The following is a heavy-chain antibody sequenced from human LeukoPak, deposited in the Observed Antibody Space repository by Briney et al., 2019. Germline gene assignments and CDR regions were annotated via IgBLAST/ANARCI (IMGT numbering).Heavy chain of an antibody. D-gene: IGHD2-2*01. Sequence: GGSLRLSCAASGFTFSSYSMNWVRQAPGKGLEWVSSISSSSSYIYYADSVKGRFTISRDNAKNSLYLQMNSLRAEDTAGYYCARLGDIVVVPAADSGVDYWGQGTLVTVSS. CDR3: ARLGDIVVVPAADSGVDY. CDR2: ISSSSSYI. J-gene: IGHJ4*02. CDR1: GFTFSSYS. V-gene: IGHV3-21*01.